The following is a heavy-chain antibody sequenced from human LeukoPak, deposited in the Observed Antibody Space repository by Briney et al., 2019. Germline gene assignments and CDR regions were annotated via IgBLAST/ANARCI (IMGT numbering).Heavy chain of an antibody. J-gene: IGHJ6*03. Sequence: PGGSLRLSCPGSGFTFSSNWMSWVRQAPGKGLEWVANINQDGSQKYYVDSVRGRFIISRDNAENSLYLQMHILRAEDTAAYYCARLHASTYYPYYYIDVWGKGTTVTVSS. CDR2: INQDGSQK. CDR3: ARLHASTYYPYYYIDV. CDR1: GFTFSSNW. V-gene: IGHV3-7*01. D-gene: IGHD3-16*01.